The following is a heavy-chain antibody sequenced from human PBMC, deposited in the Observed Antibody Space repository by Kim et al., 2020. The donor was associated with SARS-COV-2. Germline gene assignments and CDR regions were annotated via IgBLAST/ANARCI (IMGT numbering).Heavy chain of an antibody. Sequence: SETLSLTCTVSGGSISSSSYYWGWIRQPPGKGLEWIGSIYYSGSTYYNPSLKSRVTISVDTSKNQFSLKLSSVTAADTAVYYCARLRWYGAFDIWGQGTMVTVSS. CDR1: GGSISSSSYY. CDR3: ARLRWYGAFDI. V-gene: IGHV4-39*01. CDR2: IYYSGST. J-gene: IGHJ3*02. D-gene: IGHD2-15*01.